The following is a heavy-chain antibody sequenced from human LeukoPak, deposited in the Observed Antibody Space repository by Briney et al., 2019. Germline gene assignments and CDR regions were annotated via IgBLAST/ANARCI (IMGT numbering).Heavy chain of an antibody. D-gene: IGHD5-24*01. CDR2: ISSSSSYI. Sequence: MTSETLSLTCAVSGGSISSGGYSWSWIRQPPGKGLEWVSSISSSSSYIYYADSVKGRFTISRDNAKNSLYLQMNSLRAEDTAVYYCARGGRDGYNYFDYWGQGTLVTVSS. CDR3: ARGGRDGYNYFDY. CDR1: GGSISSGGYS. J-gene: IGHJ4*02. V-gene: IGHV3-21*01.